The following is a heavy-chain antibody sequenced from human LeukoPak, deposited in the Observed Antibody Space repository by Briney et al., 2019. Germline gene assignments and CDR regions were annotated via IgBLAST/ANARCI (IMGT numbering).Heavy chain of an antibody. CDR3: ARTRWELDFDY. V-gene: IGHV4-59*01. D-gene: IGHD1-26*01. CDR2: IYYSGST. CDR1: GGSISSYY. J-gene: IGHJ4*01. Sequence: SETMSLTCTVSGGSISSYYWSWIRQPPGKGLEWIGYIYYSGSTNYNPSLKSRVTISVDTSKNQFSLKLSSVTAADTAVYYCARTRWELDFDYWGHGNLVTVSS.